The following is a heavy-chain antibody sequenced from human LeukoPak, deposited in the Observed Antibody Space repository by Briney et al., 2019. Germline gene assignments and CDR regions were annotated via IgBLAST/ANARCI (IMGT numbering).Heavy chain of an antibody. Sequence: SETLSLTCTVSGGSISSSSYYWGWIRQPPGKGLEWIGSIYYSGSTYYNPSLKSRVTISVDTSKNQFSLKLSSVTAADTAVYYCATYSYSSSWYEHDYWGQGTLVTVSS. CDR2: IYYSGST. D-gene: IGHD6-13*01. CDR1: GGSISSSSYY. J-gene: IGHJ4*02. V-gene: IGHV4-39*01. CDR3: ATYSYSSSWYEHDY.